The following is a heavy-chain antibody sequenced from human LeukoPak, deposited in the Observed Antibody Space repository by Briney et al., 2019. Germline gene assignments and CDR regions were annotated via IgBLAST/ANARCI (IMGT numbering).Heavy chain of an antibody. V-gene: IGHV4-59*01. J-gene: IGHJ5*02. CDR3: ARETYGSGSYYNPINWFDP. Sequence: SETLSLTCTVSGGSISSYYWSWIRQPPGKGLEWIGYIYYSGSTNYNPSLKSRVTISVDTSKNQFSLKLNSVTAADTAVYYCARETYGSGSYYNPINWFDPWGQGTLVTVSS. D-gene: IGHD3-10*01. CDR2: IYYSGST. CDR1: GGSISSYY.